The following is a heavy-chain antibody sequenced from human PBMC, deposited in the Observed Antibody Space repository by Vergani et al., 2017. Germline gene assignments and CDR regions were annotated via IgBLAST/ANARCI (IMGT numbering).Heavy chain of an antibody. D-gene: IGHD6-6*01. V-gene: IGHV4-61*02. J-gene: IGHJ6*03. Sequence: QVQLQESGPGLVKPSQTLSLTCTVSGGSISSGSYYWSWIRQPAGKGLEWIGRIYTSGSTNYNPSLKSRVTMSVDTSKNQFSLKLSSVTAADTAVYYCARSAREYYYYMDVWGKGTTVTVSS. CDR2: IYTSGST. CDR1: GGSISSGSYY. CDR3: ARSAREYYYYMDV.